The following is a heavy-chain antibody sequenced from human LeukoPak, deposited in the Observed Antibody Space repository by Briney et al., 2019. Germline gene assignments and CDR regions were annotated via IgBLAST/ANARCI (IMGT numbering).Heavy chain of an antibody. J-gene: IGHJ4*02. Sequence: TGGSLRLSCAASGFTFSSYAMSWVRQAPGKGLEWVSGFSVSDGITYYADSVKGRFTISRDNSKITLYLQMNSLRAEDTAVYYCAKVRFGVTARYYFDYWGQGTLVTVSS. CDR3: AKVRFGVTARYYFDY. D-gene: IGHD3-10*01. CDR1: GFTFSSYA. CDR2: FSVSDGIT. V-gene: IGHV3-23*01.